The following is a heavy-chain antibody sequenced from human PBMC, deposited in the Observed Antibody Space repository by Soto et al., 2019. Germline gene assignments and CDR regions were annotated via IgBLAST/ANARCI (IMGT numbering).Heavy chain of an antibody. D-gene: IGHD3-22*01. V-gene: IGHV1-69*12. CDR3: ARVTTPYYFDSSGYSDY. Sequence: QVQLVQSGAEVKKPGSSVKVSCKASGGTFSSYAISWVRQAPGQGLEWMGGIIPIFGTANYAQKFQGRVTITADESTSTAYRELSSLRSEDTAVYYCARVTTPYYFDSSGYSDYWGQGTLVTVSS. CDR2: IIPIFGTA. CDR1: GGTFSSYA. J-gene: IGHJ4*02.